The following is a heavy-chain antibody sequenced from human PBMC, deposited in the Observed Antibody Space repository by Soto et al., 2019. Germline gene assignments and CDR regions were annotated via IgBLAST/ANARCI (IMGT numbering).Heavy chain of an antibody. CDR1: GYTFTSQY. CDR3: NREADYIGGTYRRGFDY. CDR2: INPSISTT. V-gene: IGHV1-46*03. Sequence: QVQLVQSGAEVKKPGASVKVSCRASGYTFTSQYIHWVRQAPGQGLEWMGIINPSISTTTYAQKFQGRVTMNRDTSTSTVYMELGRLRSEDTAVYYCNREADYIGGTYRRGFDYWGQGTLVTVST. D-gene: IGHD3-16*02. J-gene: IGHJ4*02.